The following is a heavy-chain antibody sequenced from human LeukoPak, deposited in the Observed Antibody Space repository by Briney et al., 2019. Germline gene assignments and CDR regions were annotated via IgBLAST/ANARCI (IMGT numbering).Heavy chain of an antibody. V-gene: IGHV7-4-1*02. Sequence: ASVKVSRKASGYTFTSYAMNWVRQAPGQGLEWMGWINTNTGNPTYAQGFTGRFVFSLDTSVSTAYLQISSLKAEDTAVYYCARVGRIWFGELLSSYYFDYWGQGTLVTVSS. CDR3: ARVGRIWFGELLSSYYFDY. CDR1: GYTFTSYA. D-gene: IGHD3-10*01. J-gene: IGHJ4*02. CDR2: INTNTGNP.